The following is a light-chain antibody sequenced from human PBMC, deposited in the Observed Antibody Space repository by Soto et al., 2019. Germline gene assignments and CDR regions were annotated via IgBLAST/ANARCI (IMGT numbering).Light chain of an antibody. CDR1: SSDVGYYNY. CDR2: DVS. Sequence: QSALTQPASVSGSPGQSITVSCTGSSSDVGYYNYVSWYQQHPGKAPKLIIFDVSNRPSGVSNRFSGSKSANTASLTISGFQAEDEADYYCSSYSDSSTLFGGGTKVTVL. J-gene: IGLJ2*01. CDR3: SSYSDSSTL. V-gene: IGLV2-14*01.